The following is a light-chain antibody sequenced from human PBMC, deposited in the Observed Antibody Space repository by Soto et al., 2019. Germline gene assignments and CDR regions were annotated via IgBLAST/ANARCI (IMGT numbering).Light chain of an antibody. J-gene: IGKJ2*02. CDR1: RSFASTY. CDR3: QQYCSYPPCS. Sequence: IVLTQSPGTLSLSPGERATLSCRASRSFASTYLGWYQQKPRPAPRLRNDAASIRTTGIPERLSGSSSGTDLSLLIIRLDHDDVAVYYCQQYCSYPPCSFGQGTKLEIK. V-gene: IGKV3-20*01. CDR2: AAS.